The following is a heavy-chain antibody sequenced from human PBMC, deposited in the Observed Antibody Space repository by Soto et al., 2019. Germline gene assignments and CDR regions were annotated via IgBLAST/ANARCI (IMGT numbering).Heavy chain of an antibody. Sequence: QVQLQQWGAGLLKPSETLSLTCAVYGGSFSGYYWSWIRQPPGKGLEWIGEINHSGSTNYNPSLKSRVTISVDTSKNQFSLKLSSVTAADTAVYYCARGPSWRGGFDYWGQGTLVTVSS. J-gene: IGHJ4*02. CDR3: ARGPSWRGGFDY. D-gene: IGHD2-2*01. CDR1: GGSFSGYY. V-gene: IGHV4-34*01. CDR2: INHSGST.